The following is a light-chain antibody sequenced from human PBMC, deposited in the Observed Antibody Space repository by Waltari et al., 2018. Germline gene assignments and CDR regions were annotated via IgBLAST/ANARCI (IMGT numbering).Light chain of an antibody. CDR2: GAS. Sequence: CRARQSVGRYLAWYQQKPGQAPRLLIYGASTRATGIPDRFSGSGSGTDFSLIISRLEPEDFAVYFCQKYEALPATFGQGTKVEIK. J-gene: IGKJ1*01. V-gene: IGKV3-20*01. CDR1: QSVGRY. CDR3: QKYEALPAT.